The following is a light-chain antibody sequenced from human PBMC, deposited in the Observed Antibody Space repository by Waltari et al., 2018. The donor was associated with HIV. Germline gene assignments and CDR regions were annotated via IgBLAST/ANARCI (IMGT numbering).Light chain of an antibody. CDR1: ISLFYHANNRTY. J-gene: IGKJ1*01. Sequence: DVVMNQSPDSLAVSMGDRATIYWKSNISLFYHANNRTYVAWYQQKTGQPPNLLIYWASARDEDVPDRVSGSGNATDFALTIDGLRADDVAAYYCQQYYYTPRTFGQGTKV. V-gene: IGKV4-1*01. CDR3: QQYYYTPRT. CDR2: WAS.